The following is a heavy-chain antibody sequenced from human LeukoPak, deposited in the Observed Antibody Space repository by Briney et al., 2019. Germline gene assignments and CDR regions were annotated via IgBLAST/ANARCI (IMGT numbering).Heavy chain of an antibody. D-gene: IGHD2-2*01. CDR1: GYTFTGYY. CDR3: ARQFSSSSFWFDP. CDR2: INPNSGGT. V-gene: IGHV1-2*02. Sequence: ASVKVSCKASGYTFTGYYMHWVRQAPGQGLEWMGWINPNSGGTNYAQKFQGRVTMTRDTSINTAYMELSSLRSYDTAVYYCARQFSSSSFWFDPWGQGTLVTVSS. J-gene: IGHJ5*02.